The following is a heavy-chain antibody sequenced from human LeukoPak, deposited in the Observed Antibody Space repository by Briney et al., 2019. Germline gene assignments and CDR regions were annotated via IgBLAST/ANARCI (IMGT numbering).Heavy chain of an antibody. Sequence: SETLSLTCTVSGGSISTDYCYWGWIRQPPGKGLDWIGSIYKSGSAYYSPSLKSRVTISVDTSKNQLSLKLSSVTAADTAVYYCARLRGYSHGYLDYWGQGTLVTVSS. D-gene: IGHD5-18*01. CDR2: IYKSGSA. CDR3: ARLRGYSHGYLDY. CDR1: GGSISTDYCY. J-gene: IGHJ4*02. V-gene: IGHV4-39*01.